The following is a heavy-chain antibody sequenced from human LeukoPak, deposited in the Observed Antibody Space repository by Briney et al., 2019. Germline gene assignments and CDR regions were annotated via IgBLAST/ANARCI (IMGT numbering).Heavy chain of an antibody. J-gene: IGHJ6*03. Sequence: ASVKISCKVSGYAFTDYYMHWVQHAPGKGLEWMGLVDPEDGETIYAEKFQGRVTITADTSTDTAYMELSSLRSEDTAVYYCATDFWSGYSWSDYMDVWGKGTTVTVSS. V-gene: IGHV1-69-2*01. D-gene: IGHD3-3*01. CDR2: VDPEDGET. CDR1: GYAFTDYY. CDR3: ATDFWSGYSWSDYMDV.